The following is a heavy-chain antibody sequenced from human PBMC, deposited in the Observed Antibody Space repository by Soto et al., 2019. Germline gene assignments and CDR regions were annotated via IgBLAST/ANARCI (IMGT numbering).Heavy chain of an antibody. D-gene: IGHD2-21*01. CDR3: ARETSAFISQIDY. Sequence: SETLSLTCTVSGGSVSSGSYYWSWIRQPPGKGLEWIGYIYYSGSTNYNPSLKSRVTISVDTSKNQFSLKLSSVTAADTAVYYCARETSAFISQIDYWGLGTLVTVSS. V-gene: IGHV4-61*01. J-gene: IGHJ4*02. CDR1: GGSVSSGSYY. CDR2: IYYSGST.